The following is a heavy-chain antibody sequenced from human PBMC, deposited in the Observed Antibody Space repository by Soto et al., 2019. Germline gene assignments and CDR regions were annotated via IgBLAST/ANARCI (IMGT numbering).Heavy chain of an antibody. V-gene: IGHV1-3*04. CDR2: INNGNGNT. CDR1: GYTFTPYP. Sequence: VQLVQSGAEVKKPGASVRLSCKASGYTFTPYPIHWVRQAPGQNLEWMGWINNGNGNTDYSQQFKDRVTITRDTSASTVYMELTSLRSEDTALYYCAREPLCGGRCYDNWFDPWGQGTLVTVSS. J-gene: IGHJ5*02. CDR3: AREPLCGGRCYDNWFDP. D-gene: IGHD2-15*01.